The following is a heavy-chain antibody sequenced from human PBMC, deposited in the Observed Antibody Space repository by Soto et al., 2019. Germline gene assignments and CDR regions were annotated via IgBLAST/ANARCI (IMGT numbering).Heavy chain of an antibody. Sequence: EVQLVESGGGLVQPGGSLRLSCAASGFTFSSYWMSWFRQAPGKGLEWVANIKQDGSEENYVDSVKGRFTISRDNAMNALYLQMNSLRVEDTAVYYCAREIAARLWGKGTTVTVSS. V-gene: IGHV3-7*01. J-gene: IGHJ6*04. D-gene: IGHD6-6*01. CDR1: GFTFSSYW. CDR3: AREIAARL. CDR2: IKQDGSEE.